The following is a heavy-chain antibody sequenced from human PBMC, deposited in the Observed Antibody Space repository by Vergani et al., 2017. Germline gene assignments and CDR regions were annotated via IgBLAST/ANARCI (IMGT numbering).Heavy chain of an antibody. CDR1: GFTFSSYA. J-gene: IGHJ6*03. V-gene: IGHV3-23*04. D-gene: IGHD3-16*01. CDR2: ISGSGGST. CDR3: AKDPGDAKYYYYYMDV. Sequence: VQLVQSGAEVKKPGASVKVSCKASGFTFSSYAMSWVRQAPGKGLEWVSAISGSGGSTYYADSVKGRFTISRDNSKNTLYLQMNSLRAEDTAVYYCAKDPGDAKYYYYYMDVWGKGTTVTVSS.